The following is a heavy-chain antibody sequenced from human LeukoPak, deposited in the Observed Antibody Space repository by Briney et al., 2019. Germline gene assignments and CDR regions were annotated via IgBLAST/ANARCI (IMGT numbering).Heavy chain of an antibody. J-gene: IGHJ4*02. Sequence: GGSLRLSCAASGFTFSTYAMSWVRQAPGKGLEWVSTISGSGANTYYADSVRGRFTISRDNSKNTLYLQMNSLRAEDTAVYYCAKTTHDSSGYYYFGYWGQGTLVTVSS. D-gene: IGHD3-22*01. CDR3: AKTTHDSSGYYYFGY. CDR2: ISGSGANT. CDR1: GFTFSTYA. V-gene: IGHV3-23*01.